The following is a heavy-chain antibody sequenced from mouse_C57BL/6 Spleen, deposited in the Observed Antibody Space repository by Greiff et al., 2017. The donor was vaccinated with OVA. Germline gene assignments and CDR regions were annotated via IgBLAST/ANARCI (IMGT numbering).Heavy chain of an antibody. CDR1: GFSFNTYA. V-gene: IGHV10-1*01. CDR3: VRRSNGGYYYAMDY. Sequence: EVKLMESGGGLVQPKGSLKLSCAASGFSFNTYAMNWVRQAPGKGLEWVARLRSKSNNYATYYAVSVKDRFTISRDDSESMLYLQMNNVKTEDTAMYYCVRRSNGGYYYAMDYWGQGTSVTVSS. J-gene: IGHJ4*01. D-gene: IGHD2-5*01. CDR2: LRSKSNNYAT.